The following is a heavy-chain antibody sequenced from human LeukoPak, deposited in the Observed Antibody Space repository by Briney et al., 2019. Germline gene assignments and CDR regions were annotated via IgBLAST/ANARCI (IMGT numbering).Heavy chain of an antibody. J-gene: IGHJ4*02. CDR2: IIPIFGTA. CDR3: ASWRRYNWNDEFDY. Sequence: SVKVSCKASGGTFSSYAISWVRQAPGQGLEWMGGIIPIFGTANYAQKFQGRVTITADKSTSTAYMELSSLRSEDTAVYYCASWRRYNWNDEFDYWDQGTLVTVSS. D-gene: IGHD1-1*01. CDR1: GGTFSSYA. V-gene: IGHV1-69*06.